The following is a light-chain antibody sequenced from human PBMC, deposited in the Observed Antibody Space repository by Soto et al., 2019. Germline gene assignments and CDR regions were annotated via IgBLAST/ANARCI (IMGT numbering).Light chain of an antibody. CDR2: RSS. Sequence: DIQMTQPPSTLSASVGDRVTITCRSSPTIINYLTWYHQRPGKAPKLLLYRSSMLQNGVPSRFCGSGSGTELPRTSRSIQADDFATLDCENYYFYATFGQGTRVEI. CDR3: ENYYFYAT. V-gene: IGKV1-5*03. CDR1: PTIINY. J-gene: IGKJ1*01.